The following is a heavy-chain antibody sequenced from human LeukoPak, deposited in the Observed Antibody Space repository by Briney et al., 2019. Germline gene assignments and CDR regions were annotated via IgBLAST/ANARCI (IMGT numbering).Heavy chain of an antibody. D-gene: IGHD3-22*01. V-gene: IGHV1-18*01. CDR2: ISAYNGNT. CDR1: GYTFTSHG. J-gene: IGHJ3*02. CDR3: AREYYYDSSGYYGAFDI. Sequence: ASVKVSCKASGYTFTSHGISWVRQAPGQGLEWMGWISAYNGNTNYAQKLQGRVTMTTDTSTSTAYMELRSLRSDDTAVYYCAREYYYDSSGYYGAFDIWGQGTMVTVSS.